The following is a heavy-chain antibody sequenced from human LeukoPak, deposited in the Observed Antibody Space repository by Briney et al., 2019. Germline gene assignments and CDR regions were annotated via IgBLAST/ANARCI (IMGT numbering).Heavy chain of an antibody. CDR1: GFTFSSYS. V-gene: IGHV3-21*01. Sequence: KPGGSLRLSCAASGFTFSSYSMNWVRQAPGKGLEWVSSITSSSTYIHYADSVKGRFTISRDNAKNSLYLQMNSLRAEDTAVYYCARTTSGATFSAYYYYHMDVWGKGTTVTISS. J-gene: IGHJ6*03. CDR3: ARTTSGATFSAYYYYHMDV. D-gene: IGHD1-26*01. CDR2: ITSSSTYI.